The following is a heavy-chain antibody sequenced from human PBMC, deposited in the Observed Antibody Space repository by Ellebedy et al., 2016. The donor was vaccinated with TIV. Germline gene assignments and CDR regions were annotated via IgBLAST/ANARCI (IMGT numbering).Heavy chain of an antibody. CDR1: GGSISSSNW. V-gene: IGHV4-4*02. J-gene: IGHJ4*02. D-gene: IGHD3-9*01. CDR2: IYYSGST. Sequence: MPSETLSLTCAVSGGSISSSNWWSWVRQPPGKGLEWIGYIYYSGSTYYNPSLKSRVTISVDTSKNQFSLKLSSVTAADTAVYYCASDILTGGYYFDYWGQGTLVTVSS. CDR3: ASDILTGGYYFDY.